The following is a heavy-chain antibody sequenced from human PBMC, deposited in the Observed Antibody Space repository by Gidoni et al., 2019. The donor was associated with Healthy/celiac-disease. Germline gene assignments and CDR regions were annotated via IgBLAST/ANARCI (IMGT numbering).Heavy chain of an antibody. J-gene: IGHJ6*02. D-gene: IGHD5-18*01. Sequence: QVQLVQSGAEVKKPGSSVKVSCKASGVTFRSYAISWVRQAPGQGLEWMGGIIPIFGTANYAQKFQGRVTITADESTSTAYMELSSLRSEDTAVYYCARVIQLWSPGDYYYGMDVWGQGTTVTVSS. CDR3: ARVIQLWSPGDYYYGMDV. CDR1: GVTFRSYA. CDR2: IIPIFGTA. V-gene: IGHV1-69*01.